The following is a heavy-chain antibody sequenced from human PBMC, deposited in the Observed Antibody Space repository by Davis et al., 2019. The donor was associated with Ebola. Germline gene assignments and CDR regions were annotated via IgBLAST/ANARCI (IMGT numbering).Heavy chain of an antibody. D-gene: IGHD1-26*01. CDR1: GGSVSSGSYY. Sequence: SETLSLTCTVSGGSVSSGSYYFSWIRQPPGKGLEGIGYIYYSGSTNYNPALKSRVTISVDTSKNQFSLKLSSVTAADTAVYYCASPIVGATRIDYWGQGTLVTVSS. V-gene: IGHV4-61*01. J-gene: IGHJ4*02. CDR2: IYYSGST. CDR3: ASPIVGATRIDY.